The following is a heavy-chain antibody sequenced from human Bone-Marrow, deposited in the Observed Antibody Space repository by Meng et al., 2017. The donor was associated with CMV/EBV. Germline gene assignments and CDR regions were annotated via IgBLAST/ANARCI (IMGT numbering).Heavy chain of an antibody. D-gene: IGHD3-16*02. Sequence: GESLKISCAASGFNFDEYAMNWVRQAPGKGLEWMGFIRSRAYGGTPEYAASVKGRFTISRDESKSIAYLQINSLKTEDTAMFYCTRSYTTSRDYYFDYWGQGTLVTVYS. CDR1: GFNFDEYA. CDR2: IRSRAYGGTP. V-gene: IGHV3-49*04. J-gene: IGHJ4*02. CDR3: TRSYTTSRDYYFDY.